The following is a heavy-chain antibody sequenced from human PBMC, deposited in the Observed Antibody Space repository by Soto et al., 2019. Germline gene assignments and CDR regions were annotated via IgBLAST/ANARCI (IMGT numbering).Heavy chain of an antibody. V-gene: IGHV1-69*01. D-gene: IGHD2-15*01. Sequence: QVQLVQSGAEVKKPGSSVKVSCKASGGTFSSYAISWVRQAPGQGLEWMGGIIPIFGTANYAQKFQGRVTITADESTSTAYMELSSLRSVDTAVYYCTSYCSGGSCVPDYWGQGTLVTVSS. CDR3: TSYCSGGSCVPDY. J-gene: IGHJ4*02. CDR2: IIPIFGTA. CDR1: GGTFSSYA.